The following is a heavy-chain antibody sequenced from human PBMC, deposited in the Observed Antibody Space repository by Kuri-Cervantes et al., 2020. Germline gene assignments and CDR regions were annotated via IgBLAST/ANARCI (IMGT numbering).Heavy chain of an antibody. CDR3: ARAGLRYFDWLAIGSAFDI. D-gene: IGHD3-9*01. J-gene: IGHJ3*02. CDR2: INSDGSST. Sequence: GGSLRLSCAASGFTFSSYWMHWVRQAPGKGLVWVSRINSDGSSTSYADSVKGRFTISRDNAKNTPYLQMNSLRAEDTAVYYCARAGLRYFDWLAIGSAFDIWGQGTMVTVSS. V-gene: IGHV3-74*01. CDR1: GFTFSSYW.